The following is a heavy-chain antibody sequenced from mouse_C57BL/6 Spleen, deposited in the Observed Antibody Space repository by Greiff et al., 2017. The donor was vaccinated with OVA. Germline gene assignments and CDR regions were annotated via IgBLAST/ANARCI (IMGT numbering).Heavy chain of an antibody. CDR3: ARAVVEAYYFDY. V-gene: IGHV14-2*01. J-gene: IGHJ2*01. Sequence: EVQGVESGAELVKPGASVKLSCTASGFNIKDYYMHWVKQRTEQGLEWIGRIDPEDGETKYAPKFQGKATITADTSSNTAYLQLSSLTSEDTAVYYCARAVVEAYYFDYWGQGTTLTVSS. D-gene: IGHD1-1*01. CDR1: GFNIKDYY. CDR2: IDPEDGET.